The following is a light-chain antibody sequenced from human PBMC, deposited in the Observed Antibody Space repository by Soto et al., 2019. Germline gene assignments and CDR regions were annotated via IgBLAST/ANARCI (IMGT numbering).Light chain of an antibody. Sequence: DIQMTQSPSTLSASIGDRVTITCRASQSISSGLAWYQQTPGRAPKLPIYKASSLESGVPSRFSGSGSGTAFTLTISSLQPDDFAAYYCQQYNSYSTWTFGQGTKVAIK. CDR2: KAS. V-gene: IGKV1-5*03. J-gene: IGKJ1*01. CDR3: QQYNSYSTWT. CDR1: QSISSG.